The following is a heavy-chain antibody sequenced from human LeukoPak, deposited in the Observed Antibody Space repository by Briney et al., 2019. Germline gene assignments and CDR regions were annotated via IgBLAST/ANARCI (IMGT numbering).Heavy chain of an antibody. V-gene: IGHV1-2*02. D-gene: IGHD4-23*01. CDR2: IYPYSGDT. J-gene: IGHJ2*01. Sequence: ASVKVSCKASGYTFTGYYIHWVRQAPGQGLEWMGWIYPYSGDTNYAQKFQGRVTMTRDTSITTAYMELSRLSSDDTAVYYCARHPGKVTNDWYFDLWGRGTLVTVSS. CDR1: GYTFTGYY. CDR3: ARHPGKVTNDWYFDL.